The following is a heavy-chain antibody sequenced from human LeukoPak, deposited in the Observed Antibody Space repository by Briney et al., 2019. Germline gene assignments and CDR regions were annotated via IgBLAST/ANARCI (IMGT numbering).Heavy chain of an antibody. CDR3: ARVRPLYCGGDCSTHLDY. J-gene: IGHJ4*02. CDR2: ISSSGSTI. D-gene: IGHD2-21*02. Sequence: GGSLRLSCATSRFTFSDYYMSWIRQAPGKGLEWVSYISSSGSTIYYADSVKGRFTISRDNAKNSLYLQMNSLRAEDTAVYYCARVRPLYCGGDCSTHLDYWGQGTLVTVSS. CDR1: RFTFSDYY. V-gene: IGHV3-11*01.